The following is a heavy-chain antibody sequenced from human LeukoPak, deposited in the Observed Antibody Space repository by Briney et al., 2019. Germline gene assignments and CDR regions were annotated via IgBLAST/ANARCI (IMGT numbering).Heavy chain of an antibody. CDR1: GDSISSGNYF. J-gene: IGHJ5*02. V-gene: IGHV4-61*02. D-gene: IGHD3-16*01. Sequence: SETLSHTCTVSGDSISSGNYFWAWIRQSAGKGLEWIGRIHSDGLANYNPSLRSRVTISVDTSNNQFSLKVKSVTAADTATYYCARDRQLGWFGPWGQGILVTVSS. CDR2: IHSDGLA. CDR3: ARDRQLGWFGP.